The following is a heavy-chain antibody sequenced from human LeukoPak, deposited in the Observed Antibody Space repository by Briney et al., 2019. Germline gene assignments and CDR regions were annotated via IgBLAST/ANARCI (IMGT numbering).Heavy chain of an antibody. Sequence: ASVKVSCKASGGTFSSYAISWVRQAPGQGLEWMGGIIPIFGTANYAQKFQGRVTITADESTSTAYMELSSLRSEDTAVYYCATSDPYGYNWFDWGQGTLVTVSS. CDR2: IIPIFGTA. D-gene: IGHD5-24*01. CDR1: GGTFSSYA. J-gene: IGHJ4*02. CDR3: ATSDPYGYNWFD. V-gene: IGHV1-69*13.